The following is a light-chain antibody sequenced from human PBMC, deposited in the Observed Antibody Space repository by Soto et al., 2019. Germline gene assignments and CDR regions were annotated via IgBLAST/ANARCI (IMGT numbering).Light chain of an antibody. J-gene: IGKJ1*01. CDR3: HQYGNWPRT. Sequence: EIVLTQSPATLSLSPGERATLSCRPSQSVSRGLAWYQQKPGQAPRLLIYDAYNRATVIPGRFSGSGSGTDFTLTISSLEPEEFAVYYCHQYGNWPRTFGQGTKVEIK. CDR2: DAY. V-gene: IGKV3-11*01. CDR1: QSVSRG.